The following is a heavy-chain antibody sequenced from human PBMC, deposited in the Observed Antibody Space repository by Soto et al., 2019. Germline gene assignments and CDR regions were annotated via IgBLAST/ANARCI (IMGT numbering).Heavy chain of an antibody. Sequence: GGPLRLSCATTGSVFSSYSRNWVRQAPGKGLEWVSFISSSSSYIYYADSVKGRFTISRDNAKNSLYLQMYSLRAEDTAVYYCTSGPFDYWGQGT. CDR1: GSVFSSYS. J-gene: IGHJ4*02. V-gene: IGHV3-21*01. CDR2: ISSSSSYI. CDR3: TSGPFDY.